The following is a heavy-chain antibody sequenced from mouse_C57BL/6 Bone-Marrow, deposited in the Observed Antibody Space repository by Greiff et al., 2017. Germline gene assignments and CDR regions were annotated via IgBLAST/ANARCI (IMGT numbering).Heavy chain of an antibody. CDR3: ARGYYGSSQAWFAY. J-gene: IGHJ3*01. CDR1: GYTFTDYY. V-gene: IGHV1-76*01. Sequence: QVHVKQSGAELVRPGASVKLSCKASGYTFTDYYINWVKQRPGQGLEWIARIYPGSGNTYYNEKFKGKATLTAEKSSSTAYMQLSSLTSEDSAVYFCARGYYGSSQAWFAYWGQGTLVTVSA. CDR2: IYPGSGNT. D-gene: IGHD1-1*01.